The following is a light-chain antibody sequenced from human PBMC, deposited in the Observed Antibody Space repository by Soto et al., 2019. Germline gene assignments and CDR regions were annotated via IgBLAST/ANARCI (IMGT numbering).Light chain of an antibody. CDR3: LQDYNYPLT. CDR1: QGIRND. Sequence: AIQMTQSPSSLSASVGDRVTITCRASQGIRNDLGWYQQKPGKAPKFLIYAASSLQSGVPSRFSGSGSGTDFTLTISSLHPEDFASYYCLQDYNYPLTFGPGTKVDIK. J-gene: IGKJ3*01. CDR2: AAS. V-gene: IGKV1-6*01.